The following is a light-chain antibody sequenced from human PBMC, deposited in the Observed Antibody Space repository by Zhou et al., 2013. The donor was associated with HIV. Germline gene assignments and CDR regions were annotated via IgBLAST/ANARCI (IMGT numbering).Light chain of an antibody. CDR1: QSLLHSNGYNY. CDR3: MQALQTPPS. Sequence: DIVMTQSPLSLPVSPGEPASISCRAGQSLLHSNGYNYLDWYLQKPGQSPQLLIYLGSNRASGVADRFSASASATNFTLKITRVEAEDVGVYYCMQALQTPPSFGQGTKLEIK. J-gene: IGKJ2*03. V-gene: IGKV2-28*01. CDR2: LGS.